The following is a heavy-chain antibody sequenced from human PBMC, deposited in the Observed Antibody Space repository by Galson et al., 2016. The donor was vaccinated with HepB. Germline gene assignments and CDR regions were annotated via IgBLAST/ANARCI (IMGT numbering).Heavy chain of an antibody. V-gene: IGHV4-4*02. CDR3: ATSSIVPGARMVFDP. CDR2: IYHTGTT. CDR1: GASITDSNW. D-gene: IGHD2-8*01. J-gene: IGHJ5*02. Sequence: SETLSPTCAVSGASITDSNWWTWVRQVPGRGLEWIGEIYHTGTTNNTPFLNSRFTLSIDKSTNQFSLNHTSVTAADTAIDFCATSSIVPGARMVFDPWGQGILVTVSP.